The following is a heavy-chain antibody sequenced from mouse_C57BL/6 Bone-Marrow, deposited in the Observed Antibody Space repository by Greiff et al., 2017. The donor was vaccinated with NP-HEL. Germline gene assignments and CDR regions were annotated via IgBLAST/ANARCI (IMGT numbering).Heavy chain of an antibody. V-gene: IGHV1-81*01. CDR1: GYTFTSYG. CDR2: IYPRSGNT. Sequence: QVQLQQSGAELARPGASVKLSCKASGYTFTSYGISWVKQRTGQGLEWIGEIYPRSGNTYYNEKFKGKATLTADKSSSTAYMELRSLTSEDSAVYFCARSGVYYYGSSWWYFDVWGTGTTVTVSS. J-gene: IGHJ1*03. CDR3: ARSGVYYYGSSWWYFDV. D-gene: IGHD1-1*01.